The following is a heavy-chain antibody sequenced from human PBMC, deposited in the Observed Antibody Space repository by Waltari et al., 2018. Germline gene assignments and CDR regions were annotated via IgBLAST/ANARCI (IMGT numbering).Heavy chain of an antibody. V-gene: IGHV3-73*01. CDR3: SGGEVTGTDF. CDR2: IRREPYNYAT. CDR1: GFSSGGSS. D-gene: IGHD6-19*01. Sequence: EVQVVESGGGLVQPGGSLKLSCATSGFSSGGSSIHWVRKASGKGLEWVGRIRREPYNYATAYSASVKGRFTISRDDSKNTAFLQMNSLMTEDTAVYYCSGGEVTGTDFWGQGTLVTVSS. J-gene: IGHJ4*02.